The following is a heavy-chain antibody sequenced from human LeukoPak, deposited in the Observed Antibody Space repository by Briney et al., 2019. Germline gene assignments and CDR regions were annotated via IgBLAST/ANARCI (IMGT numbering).Heavy chain of an antibody. V-gene: IGHV4-39*01. CDR2: LYYSGST. CDR3: ASDRSSWNPGAPS. Sequence: SETLSLTCSVSGDSISSGNYYWGWIRQPPGKGLEWIGNLYYSGSTYYCPSFKSRVTISVDTSKNQFSLKLSSVTAADTAVYYCASDRSSWNPGAPSWGQGTLVTVSS. J-gene: IGHJ5*02. CDR1: GDSISSGNYY. D-gene: IGHD6-13*01.